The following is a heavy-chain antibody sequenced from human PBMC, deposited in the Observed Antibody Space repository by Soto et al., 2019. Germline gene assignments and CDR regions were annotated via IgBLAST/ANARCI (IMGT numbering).Heavy chain of an antibody. Sequence: PVGSLRLSCAASGFTFSSYSMNWVRQAPGKGLEWVSSISSSSSYIYYADSVKGRFTISRDNSKNTLYLQMNSLRAEDTAVYYCARDEGYCTNGVCYMGYYYYGMDVWGQGTTVTVSS. CDR1: GFTFSSYS. J-gene: IGHJ6*02. D-gene: IGHD2-8*01. CDR3: ARDEGYCTNGVCYMGYYYYGMDV. V-gene: IGHV3-21*01. CDR2: ISSSSSYI.